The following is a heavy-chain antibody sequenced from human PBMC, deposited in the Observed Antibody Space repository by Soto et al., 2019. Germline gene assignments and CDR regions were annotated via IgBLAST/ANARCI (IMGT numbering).Heavy chain of an antibody. D-gene: IGHD3-10*01. J-gene: IGHJ5*02. CDR3: ARRGVRGVITHNWFDP. V-gene: IGHV5-51*01. CDR2: IYPGDSDT. CDR1: GYSFTSYW. Sequence: GEALKISCKGSGYSFTSYWIGWVRQMPGKGLEWMGIIYPGDSDTRYSPSFQGQVTISADKSISTAYLQWSSLKASDTAMYYCARRGVRGVITHNWFDPWGQGTLVTVSS.